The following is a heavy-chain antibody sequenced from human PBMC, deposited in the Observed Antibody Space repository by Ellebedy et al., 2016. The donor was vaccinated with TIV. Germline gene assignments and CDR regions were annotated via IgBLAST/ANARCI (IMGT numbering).Heavy chain of an antibody. CDR2: ISRTGDST. CDR3: AKDRVDFDY. V-gene: IGHV3-23*01. J-gene: IGHJ4*02. CDR1: GFTFSSYA. D-gene: IGHD2-15*01. Sequence: GESLKISXAASGFTFSSYAMSWVRQAPGEGLEWVSTISRTGDSTYYADSVKGRFTISRDNSKNTLYLQMGSLKAEDTAVYYCAKDRVDFDYWGQGTLVTVSS.